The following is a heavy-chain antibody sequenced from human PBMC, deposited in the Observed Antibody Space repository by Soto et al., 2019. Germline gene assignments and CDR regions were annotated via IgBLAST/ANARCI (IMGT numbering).Heavy chain of an antibody. CDR1: GGSISSGGYS. D-gene: IGHD4-17*01. J-gene: IGHJ6*02. CDR2: IYHSGST. Sequence: QLQLQESGSGLVKPSQTLSLTCAVSGGSISSGGYSWSWIRQPPGKGLEWIGYIYHSGSTYYNPSLNSRVTLSVDRSKNQFSLKLSSVTAADTAVYYCARAHYGDYGYGMDVWGQGTTVTVSS. CDR3: ARAHYGDYGYGMDV. V-gene: IGHV4-30-2*01.